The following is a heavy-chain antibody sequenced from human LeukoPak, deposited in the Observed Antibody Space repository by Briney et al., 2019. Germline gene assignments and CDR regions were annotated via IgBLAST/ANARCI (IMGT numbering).Heavy chain of an antibody. Sequence: PGGSLRLSCAASGFTFSSCGMHWVRQAPGKGLEWVAFIRYDGSNKYYADSVKGRLTIPRDNSKNTLYLQMTSLRGDDTAVYYCAKEKNSYSSSSGQGYWGQGTLVTVSS. J-gene: IGHJ4*02. V-gene: IGHV3-30*02. CDR1: GFTFSSCG. D-gene: IGHD6-6*01. CDR3: AKEKNSYSSSSGQGY. CDR2: IRYDGSNK.